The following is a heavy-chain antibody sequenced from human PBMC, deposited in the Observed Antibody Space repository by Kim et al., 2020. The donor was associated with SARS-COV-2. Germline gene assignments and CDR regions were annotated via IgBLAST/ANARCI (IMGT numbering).Heavy chain of an antibody. V-gene: IGHV1-3*01. D-gene: IGHD3-3*01. CDR2: INAGNGNT. CDR1: GYTFTSYA. J-gene: IGHJ4*02. CDR3: ARVAPGFWDPSGPSDY. Sequence: ASVKVSCKASGYTFTSYAMHWVRQAPGQRLEWMGWINAGNGNTKYSQKFQGRVTITRDTSASTAYMELSSLRSEDTAVYYCARVAPGFWDPSGPSDYWGQGTLVTVSS.